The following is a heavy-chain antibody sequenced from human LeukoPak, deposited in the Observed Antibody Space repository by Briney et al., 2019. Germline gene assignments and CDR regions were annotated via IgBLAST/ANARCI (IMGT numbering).Heavy chain of an antibody. CDR3: AATYYYDGSGDY. V-gene: IGHV3-21*01. Sequence: GGSLRLSCAASGFIFSNYIMNWVRQAPGKGLEWVSSITNSSRYTYYADSVKGRFTISRDNAKNSLYLLMNSLRTEDTAVYYCAATYYYDGSGDYWGQGTLVTVSS. CDR2: ITNSSRYT. CDR1: GFIFSNYI. J-gene: IGHJ4*02. D-gene: IGHD3-22*01.